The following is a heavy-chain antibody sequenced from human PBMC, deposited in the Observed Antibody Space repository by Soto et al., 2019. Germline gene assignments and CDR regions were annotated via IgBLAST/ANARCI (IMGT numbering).Heavy chain of an antibody. V-gene: IGHV1-18*01. D-gene: IGHD2-2*01. CDR1: GYTFTSYG. J-gene: IGHJ3*02. CDR3: VRVEDIVVVPAAMAYAFDI. CDR2: ISAYNGNT. Sequence: ASVKVSCKASGYTFTSYGISWVRQAPGQGLEWMGWISAYNGNTNYAQKLQGRVTMTTDTSTSTAYMELRSLRSDDTAVYYCVRVEDIVVVPAAMAYAFDIWGQGTMVTVSS.